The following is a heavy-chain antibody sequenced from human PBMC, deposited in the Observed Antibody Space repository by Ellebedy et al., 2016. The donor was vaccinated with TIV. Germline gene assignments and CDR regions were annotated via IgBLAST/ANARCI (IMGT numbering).Heavy chain of an antibody. Sequence: GESLKISCATCGFSVSGMHWVRQAPGKGLEWVAFIRSDGTTKYYTDSVEGRFTISRDSSKNTLDLQMNSLRPEDTAVYYCVKGAYPVPTVMAVWGQGTMVTVSS. D-gene: IGHD3-16*01. V-gene: IGHV3-30*02. CDR1: GFSVSG. J-gene: IGHJ6*02. CDR3: VKGAYPVPTVMAV. CDR2: IRSDGTTK.